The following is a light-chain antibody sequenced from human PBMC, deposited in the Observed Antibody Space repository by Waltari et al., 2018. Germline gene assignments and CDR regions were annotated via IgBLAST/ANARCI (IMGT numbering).Light chain of an antibody. CDR3: AAWDDSLSVWV. J-gene: IGLJ3*02. Sequence: QSVLTQPPSASGTPGQRVTISCSVGRSNIGNNYVFWYQQFPGTAPKLLIYRISQRPSGVPDRFSGSKSGTSASLAISGLRSEAEADYYCAAWDDSLSVWVFGGGTKLTVL. V-gene: IGLV1-47*01. CDR1: RSNIGNNY. CDR2: RIS.